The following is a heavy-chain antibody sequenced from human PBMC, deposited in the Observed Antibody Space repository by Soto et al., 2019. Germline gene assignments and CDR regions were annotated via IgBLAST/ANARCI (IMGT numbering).Heavy chain of an antibody. CDR3: VKDSSSGWPSFDDMDV. CDR1: GFTFSSYG. V-gene: IGHV3-30*18. J-gene: IGHJ6*02. CDR2: ILYDGSKK. D-gene: IGHD6-19*01. Sequence: QVQLVESGGGVVQPGRSLRLSCAASGFTFSSYGMHWFRQYPGKGLEWVAVILYDGSKKYYADSVKGRFTISRDNSQNKLYLQMSSLRAEETALYYCVKDSSSGWPSFDDMDVGGQGTTVTVSS.